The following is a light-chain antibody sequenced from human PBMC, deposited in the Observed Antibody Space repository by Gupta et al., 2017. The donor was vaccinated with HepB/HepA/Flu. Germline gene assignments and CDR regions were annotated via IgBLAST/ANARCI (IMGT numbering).Light chain of an antibody. V-gene: IGKV4-1*01. Sequence: DIVMTQSSDSLAVSLGERATIDCKSSQNRLYSSNNKNYLAWYQQKPGQPPRLLIYWASTRESGVPDRFRGSGSGTDFTLTISSLQAEDVAVYYCQQYYSSLWTFGRGTKVEIK. CDR2: WAS. CDR3: QQYYSSLWT. CDR1: QNRLYSSNNKNY. J-gene: IGKJ1*01.